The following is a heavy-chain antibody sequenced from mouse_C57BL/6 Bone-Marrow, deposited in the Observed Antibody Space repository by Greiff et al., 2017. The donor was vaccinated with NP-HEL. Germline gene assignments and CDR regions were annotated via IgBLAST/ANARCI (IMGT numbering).Heavy chain of an antibody. CDR2: IYPRSGNT. J-gene: IGHJ3*01. V-gene: IGHV1-81*01. CDR1: GYTFTSYG. Sequence: QVQLQQSGAELARPGASVKLSCKASGYTFTSYGISWVKQRPGQGLEWIGEIYPRSGNTYYNEKFKGKATLTADKSYSTAYMELRSLTSEDSAVYFCASSGALPGKRLRLLLAYWGQGTLVTVSA. D-gene: IGHD3-2*02. CDR3: ASSGALPGKRLRLLLAY.